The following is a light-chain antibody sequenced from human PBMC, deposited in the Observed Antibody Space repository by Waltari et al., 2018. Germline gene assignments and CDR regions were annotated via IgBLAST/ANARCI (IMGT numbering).Light chain of an antibody. CDR3: SSFESSRTRV. CDR1: SADIGRYNL. V-gene: IGLV2-23*02. Sequence: QSALTQPASVSGSPGQSITISCSGTSADIGRYNLVAWYQQLPGNAPKLVIYEVTERPSELSNRFSGSKSGNTASLTISGLQAEDEADYYCSSFESSRTRVFGGGTKLTVL. J-gene: IGLJ3*02. CDR2: EVT.